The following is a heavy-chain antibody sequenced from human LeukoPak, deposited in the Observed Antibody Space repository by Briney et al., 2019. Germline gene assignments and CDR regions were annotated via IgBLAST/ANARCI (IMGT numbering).Heavy chain of an antibody. CDR2: ISWNSGSI. CDR3: ARGGPYTLNWFDP. V-gene: IGHV3-9*01. J-gene: IGHJ5*02. CDR1: GFTFDDYA. Sequence: GGSLRLSCAASGFTFDDYAMHWVRQAPGKGLEWVSGISWNSGSIGYADSVKGRFTISRDNAKNSLYLQMNSLRAEDTAVYYCARGGPYTLNWFDPWGQGTLVTVSS.